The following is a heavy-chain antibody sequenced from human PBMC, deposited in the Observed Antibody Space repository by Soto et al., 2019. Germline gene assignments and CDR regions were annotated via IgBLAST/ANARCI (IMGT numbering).Heavy chain of an antibody. J-gene: IGHJ6*02. CDR3: ARVGGVVVAAPLLDYYYGMDV. Sequence: QVQLVESGGGVVQPGRSLRLSCAASGFTFSSYGMHWVRQAPGKGLEWVAVIWYDGSNKYYADSVKGRFTISRDNSKNTLYLQMNSLRAEDTAVYYCARVGGVVVAAPLLDYYYGMDVWGQGTTVTVSS. D-gene: IGHD2-15*01. CDR1: GFTFSSYG. CDR2: IWYDGSNK. V-gene: IGHV3-33*01.